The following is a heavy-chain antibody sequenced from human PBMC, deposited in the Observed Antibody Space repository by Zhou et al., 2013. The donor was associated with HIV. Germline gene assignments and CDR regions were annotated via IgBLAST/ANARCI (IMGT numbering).Heavy chain of an antibody. D-gene: IGHD1-1*01. V-gene: IGHV1-46*03. CDR2: INPGIGTT. CDR1: GYTFTGYY. J-gene: IGHJ3*02. Sequence: QVQLVQSGAEVKKPGASVKVSCKASGYTFTGYYMHWVRQAPGQGLEWMGLINPGIGTTYYAEKFQGRVTMTRDTSTNTVNMQLGTLTSEDTAVYFCNRGMQRWVNDAFDIWGQGTMVTVSS. CDR3: NRGMQRWVNDAFDI.